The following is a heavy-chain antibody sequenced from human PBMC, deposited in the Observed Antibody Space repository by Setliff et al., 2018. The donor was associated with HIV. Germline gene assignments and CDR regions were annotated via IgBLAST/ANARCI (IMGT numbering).Heavy chain of an antibody. V-gene: IGHV4-39*02. CDR1: GGSISSRNYY. CDR2: IYYSGTT. Sequence: SETLSLTCTVSGGSISSRNYYWAWIRQPPGKGLEWIGTIYYSGTTHYNPSLNSRVTISVDTSKNHFSLKVRSVTAADTAVYYCARGRLETTDDWGQGMLVTVS. D-gene: IGHD3-10*01. J-gene: IGHJ4*02. CDR3: ARGRLETTDD.